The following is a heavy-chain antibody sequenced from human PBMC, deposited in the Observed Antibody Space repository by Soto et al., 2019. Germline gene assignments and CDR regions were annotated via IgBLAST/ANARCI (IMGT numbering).Heavy chain of an antibody. D-gene: IGHD1-26*01. V-gene: IGHV3-33*08. CDR2: IRYDGGNI. CDR1: GFTFSSSA. J-gene: IGHJ4*02. CDR3: ARDGVGATAYFGYFDY. Sequence: PGGSLRLSCAASGFTFSSSAMSWVRTAPGKGLEWVAVIRYDGGNIHYADSVKGRFTISRDNSKNTLYLQMDSLRGEDTAVYYCARDGVGATAYFGYFDYWGQGALVTV.